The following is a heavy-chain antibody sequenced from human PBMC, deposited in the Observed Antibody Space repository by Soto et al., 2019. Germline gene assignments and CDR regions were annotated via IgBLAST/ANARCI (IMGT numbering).Heavy chain of an antibody. CDR1: GGSINNYY. J-gene: IGHJ4*02. Sequence: QVQLQESGPGLVKPSETLSLTCTVSGGSINNYYWSWIRQPPGKGLEWIGYIYYSGSTDYNPSLKSRVTISLDTSKNQFSLTLSSVTAADTAVYYCARGYIAVRYSMAPLGYWGQGTLVTVSS. CDR3: ARGYIAVRYSMAPLGY. V-gene: IGHV4-59*01. D-gene: IGHD6-19*01. CDR2: IYYSGST.